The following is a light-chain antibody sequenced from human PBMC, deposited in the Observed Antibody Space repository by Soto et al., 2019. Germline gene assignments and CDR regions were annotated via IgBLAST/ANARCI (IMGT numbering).Light chain of an antibody. CDR3: QQYGSSGT. V-gene: IGKV3-20*01. Sequence: EIVLTQSPGTLSLSPVERATLSCMASQSFNSTYLAWYQQKPGQAPRLLIYGASSRATGIPDRFSGSGSGTDFTLTISRLEPEDFAVYYCQQYGSSGTFGQGTKVDIK. CDR2: GAS. J-gene: IGKJ1*01. CDR1: QSFNSTY.